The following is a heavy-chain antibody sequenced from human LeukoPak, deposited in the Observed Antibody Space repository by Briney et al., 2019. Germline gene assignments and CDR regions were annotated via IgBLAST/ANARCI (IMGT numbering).Heavy chain of an antibody. CDR1: GGSFSAYY. Sequence: SETLSLTCAVYGGSFSAYYWTWIRHPPGKGLEWIGEVSDSGSTDYSPSLKSRATISVDTSKNQFSLKLSSVTAADTAVYYCARGGSGPRLGPWGQGTLVTVSS. J-gene: IGHJ5*02. CDR2: VSDSGST. V-gene: IGHV4-34*01. D-gene: IGHD3-16*01. CDR3: ARGGSGPRLGP.